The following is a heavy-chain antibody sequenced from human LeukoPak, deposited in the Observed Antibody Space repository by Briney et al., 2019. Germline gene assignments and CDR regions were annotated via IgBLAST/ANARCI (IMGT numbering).Heavy chain of an antibody. CDR2: INPNSGGT. D-gene: IGHD5-12*01. CDR3: ARDTFDIVATDDAFDI. Sequence: ASVKVSCKASGYTFTGYYMHWVRQAPGQGLEWMGWINPNSGGTNYAQKFQGRVTMTRDTSISTVYMEMSRLRSDDTAVYYCARDTFDIVATDDAFDIWGQGTMVTVSS. CDR1: GYTFTGYY. J-gene: IGHJ3*02. V-gene: IGHV1-2*02.